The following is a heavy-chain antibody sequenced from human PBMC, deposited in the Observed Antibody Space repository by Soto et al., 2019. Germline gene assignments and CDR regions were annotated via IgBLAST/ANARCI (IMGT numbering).Heavy chain of an antibody. V-gene: IGHV2-5*02. CDR2: IYWDDDK. J-gene: IGHJ4*02. CDR3: PHLSSGWFPFDY. CDR1: GFSLSTSGVG. Sequence: QITLKESGPTLVKPTQTLTLTCTFSGFSLSTSGVGVGWIRQPPGQALEWLAVIYWDDDKRYSPSLKSRFTVTKDTSNNQVVLTMTNMDPVDTATYYCPHLSSGWFPFDYWGQGTLVTVSS. D-gene: IGHD6-19*01.